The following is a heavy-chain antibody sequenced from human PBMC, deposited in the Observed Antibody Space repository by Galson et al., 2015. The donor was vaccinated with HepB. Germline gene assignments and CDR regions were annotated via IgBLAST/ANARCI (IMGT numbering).Heavy chain of an antibody. CDR1: GFTFNTYG. CDR2: LAYDGRSE. Sequence: SLRLSCAASGFTFNTYGMHWVRQAPGKGLEWVTVLAYDGRSEYYADPVKGRFTITRDNSKNTVYLQMNSLRAEDTAVYYCAKSEIGASYQGEAFDHWGQGTLVTVSS. J-gene: IGHJ4*02. CDR3: AKSEIGASYQGEAFDH. D-gene: IGHD1-26*01. V-gene: IGHV3-30*18.